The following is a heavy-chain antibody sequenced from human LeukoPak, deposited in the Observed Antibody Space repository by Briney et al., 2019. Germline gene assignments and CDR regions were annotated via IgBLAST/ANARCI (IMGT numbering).Heavy chain of an antibody. CDR3: SRDLLMYYSGSGEST. J-gene: IGHJ5*02. CDR1: GYTFTGYY. Sequence: GASVKVSCKASGYTFTGYYIHWVRQAPGQGPEWMGWINPHSGATNYAQKFQGRVTMTRDTSISTAFMELSSLRSHDTAMYYCSRDLLMYYSGSGESTWGQGTQVTVSS. V-gene: IGHV1-2*02. D-gene: IGHD3-10*01. CDR2: INPHSGAT.